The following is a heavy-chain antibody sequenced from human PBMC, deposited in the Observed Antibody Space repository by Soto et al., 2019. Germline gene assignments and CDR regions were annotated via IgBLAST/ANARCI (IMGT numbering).Heavy chain of an antibody. CDR2: ITGSGGST. D-gene: IGHD1-1*01. Sequence: GGSLRLSCAASGFTFSSHAMTWVRQAPGKGLEWVSAITGSGGSTFYPDSVKGLFAISRDNSKSTLYLQMNSLTGEDTAVYYGAKYTTVTGNPQETGPSNFDDWGQGARVTGS. V-gene: IGHV3-23*01. CDR3: AKYTTVTGNPQETGPSNFDD. CDR1: GFTFSSHA. J-gene: IGHJ4*02.